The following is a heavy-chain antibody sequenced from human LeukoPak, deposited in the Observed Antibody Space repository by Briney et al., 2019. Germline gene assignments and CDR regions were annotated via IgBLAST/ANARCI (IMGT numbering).Heavy chain of an antibody. D-gene: IGHD6-13*01. V-gene: IGHV4-39*07. CDR2: IYYSGST. CDR1: GGSISSYY. J-gene: IGHJ4*02. CDR3: ARFSSIAAAFDH. Sequence: SETLSLTCTVSGGSISSYYWGWIRQPPGKGLEWIGSIYYSGSTYYNPSLKSRVTISVDTSKNQFSLNLSSVTAADTAVYYCARFSSIAAAFDHWGPGTLVTVSS.